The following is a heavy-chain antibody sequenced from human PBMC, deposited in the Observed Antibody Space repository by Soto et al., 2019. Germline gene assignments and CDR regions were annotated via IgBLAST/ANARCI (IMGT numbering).Heavy chain of an antibody. D-gene: IGHD2-21*01. CDR3: ARDRIVVVNTDAFDI. J-gene: IGHJ3*02. CDR1: GYTFTSYG. CDR2: ISAYNGNT. V-gene: IGHV1-18*01. Sequence: ASVKVSCKASGYTFTSYGISWVRQAPGRGLEWMGWISAYNGNTNYAQKLQGRVTMTTDTSTSTAYMELRNLRSEDTAVHYCARDRIVVVNTDAFDIWGQGTMVTVAS.